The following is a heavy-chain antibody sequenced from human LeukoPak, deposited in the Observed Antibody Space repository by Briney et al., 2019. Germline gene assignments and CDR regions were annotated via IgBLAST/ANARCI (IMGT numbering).Heavy chain of an antibody. CDR2: IYYSGST. V-gene: IGHV4-59*12. CDR1: GGSISSYY. Sequence: PSETLSLTCTVSGGSISSYYWSWIRQPPGKGLEWIGYIYYSGSTNYNPSLKSRVTISVDTSKNQFSLKLSSVTAADTAVYYCARRPIALQPFDYWGQGTLVTVSS. CDR3: ARRPIALQPFDY. J-gene: IGHJ4*02.